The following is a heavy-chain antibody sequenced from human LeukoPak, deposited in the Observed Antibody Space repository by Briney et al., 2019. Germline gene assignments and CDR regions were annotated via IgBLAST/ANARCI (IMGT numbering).Heavy chain of an antibody. CDR2: ISNSGSNR. CDR1: GFTFSSYE. Sequence: PGGSLRLSCVASGFTFSSYEMSWVRQAPGKGLEWVSFISNSGSNRYYIASVKGRFTISRDNTKNALYLQMNSLRPEDTALYYCARELGVCSGASCDAYDLWGQGTMVTVSS. CDR3: ARELGVCSGASCDAYDL. V-gene: IGHV3-48*03. D-gene: IGHD2-15*01. J-gene: IGHJ3*01.